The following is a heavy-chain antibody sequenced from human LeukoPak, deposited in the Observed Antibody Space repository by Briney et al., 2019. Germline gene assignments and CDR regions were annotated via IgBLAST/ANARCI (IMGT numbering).Heavy chain of an antibody. J-gene: IGHJ3*02. D-gene: IGHD1-26*01. Sequence: SETLSLTSNVSGGSISSYYWSWIRQPPGKGLEWSGYMYYSGNTNYNPSLKSRVTTSVDSYKNQFSLKLSSVTAADTAVYYCSRHTLVGARNAFDIWGQGTMVTVSS. CDR1: GGSISSYY. CDR3: SRHTLVGARNAFDI. CDR2: MYYSGNT. V-gene: IGHV4-59*08.